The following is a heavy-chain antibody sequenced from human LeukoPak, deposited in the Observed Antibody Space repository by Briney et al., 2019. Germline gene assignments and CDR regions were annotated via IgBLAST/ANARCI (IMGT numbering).Heavy chain of an antibody. D-gene: IGHD3-3*01. V-gene: IGHV1-18*01. CDR1: GYTFTSYG. CDR3: AREKTYYDFWSGPSD. CDR2: ISAYNGNT. J-gene: IGHJ4*02. Sequence: ASVKVSCKASGYTFTSYGISWVRQAPGQGLEWMGWISAYNGNTNYAQKLQGRVTMTTDTSTSTAYMELRSLRSDDTAVYYCAREKTYYDFWSGPSDWGQGTLVIVSS.